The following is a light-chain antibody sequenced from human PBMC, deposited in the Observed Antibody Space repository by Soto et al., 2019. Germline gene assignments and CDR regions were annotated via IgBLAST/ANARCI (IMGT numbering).Light chain of an antibody. CDR2: DAS. J-gene: IGKJ5*01. Sequence: EIVLTQSPATLSLSPGERATLSCRASQSVSSYLAWYQQKPGQAPRLLIYDASNRATGIPARFSGSESGTDFTLTIGSLEPEDFAVYYCQQRSNWPPRITFGQGTRLEIK. CDR1: QSVSSY. CDR3: QQRSNWPPRIT. V-gene: IGKV3-11*01.